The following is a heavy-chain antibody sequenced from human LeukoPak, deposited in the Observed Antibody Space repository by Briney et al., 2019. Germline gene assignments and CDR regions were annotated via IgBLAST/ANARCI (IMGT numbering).Heavy chain of an antibody. CDR2: ISYDGSNK. D-gene: IGHD3-3*01. CDR1: GFTFSSYA. CDR3: ARVETRNLLWSGYLY. V-gene: IGHV3-30*01. Sequence: GRSLRLSCAASGFTFSSYAMHWVRQAPGKGLEWVAVISYDGSNKYYADSVKGRFTISRDNSKNTLYLQMNSLRAEDTAVHYCARVETRNLLWSGYLYWGQGTLVTVSS. J-gene: IGHJ4*02.